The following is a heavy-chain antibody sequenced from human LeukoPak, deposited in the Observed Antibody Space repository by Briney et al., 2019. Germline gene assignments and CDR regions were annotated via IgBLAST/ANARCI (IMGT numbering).Heavy chain of an antibody. Sequence: PSETLSLTCAVYGGSFSGYYWSWIRQPPGKGLEWIGEINHSRSTNYNPSLKSRVTISVDTSKNQFSLKLSSVTAADTAVYYCARADSYYDSSGYYHWGQGTLVTVSS. CDR3: ARADSYYDSSGYYH. CDR2: INHSRST. D-gene: IGHD3-22*01. J-gene: IGHJ4*02. V-gene: IGHV4-34*01. CDR1: GGSFSGYY.